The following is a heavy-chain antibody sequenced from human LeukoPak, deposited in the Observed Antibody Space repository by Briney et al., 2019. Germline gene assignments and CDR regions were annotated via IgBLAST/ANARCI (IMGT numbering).Heavy chain of an antibody. CDR2: ISWNSGSI. V-gene: IGHV3-9*01. CDR1: GFTFDDYA. Sequence: GGSLRLSCAASGFTFDDYAMHWVRQAPGKGLEWVSGISWNSGSIGYADSVKGRFTISRDNAKNSLFLQMNGLRAEDTAVYYCARRGGSSSRRSPIDYWGQGTLVTVSS. CDR3: ARRGGSSSRRSPIDY. J-gene: IGHJ4*02. D-gene: IGHD6-6*01.